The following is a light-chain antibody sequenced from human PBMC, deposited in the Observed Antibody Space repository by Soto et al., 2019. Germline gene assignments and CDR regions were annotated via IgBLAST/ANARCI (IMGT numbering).Light chain of an antibody. Sequence: DIQMTQSPSSLSASVGDRVTITCRASQGIRHDLGWYQQKPGKAPKRLIYSASSLQSGVPSRFSGSGSGTEFPITISSLQPEDVETYFFLQHSSYLSFGQGTKLEIK. CDR1: QGIRHD. CDR3: LQHSSYLS. CDR2: SAS. J-gene: IGKJ1*01. V-gene: IGKV1-17*01.